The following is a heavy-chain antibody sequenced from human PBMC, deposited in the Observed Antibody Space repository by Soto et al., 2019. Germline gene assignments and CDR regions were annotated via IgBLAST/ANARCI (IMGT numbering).Heavy chain of an antibody. CDR2: ISSSSSYT. D-gene: IGHD6-13*01. J-gene: IGHJ5*02. CDR1: GFTFSDYY. V-gene: IGHV3-11*06. Sequence: GGSLRLSCAASGFTFSDYYMSWIRQAPGKGLEWVSYISSSSSYTNYADSVKGRFTISRDNAKNSLYLQMNSLRAEDTAVYYCARVVTEAAAGIHIGTASFDPWGQGTLVTVSS. CDR3: ARVVTEAAAGIHIGTASFDP.